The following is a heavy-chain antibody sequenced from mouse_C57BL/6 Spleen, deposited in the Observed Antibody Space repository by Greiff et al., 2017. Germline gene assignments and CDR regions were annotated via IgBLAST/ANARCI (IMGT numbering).Heavy chain of an antibody. CDR1: GYTFTSYW. V-gene: IGHV1-61*01. CDR2: IYPSDSET. D-gene: IGHD2-2*01. Sequence: QVQLQQPGAELVRPGSSVKLSCKASGYTFTSYWMDWVKQRPGQGLEWIGNIYPSDSETHYNQKFKDKATLTVDKSSSTAYMQLSSLTSEDSAVDYCARSSMVTTGRLGHWGQGTLVTVSA. J-gene: IGHJ3*01. CDR3: ARSSMVTTGRLGH.